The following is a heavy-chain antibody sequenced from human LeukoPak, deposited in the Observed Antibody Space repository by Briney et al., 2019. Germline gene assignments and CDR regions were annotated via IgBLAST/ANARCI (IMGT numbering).Heavy chain of an antibody. J-gene: IGHJ5*02. CDR3: AREYCSSTSCRASPWFDP. V-gene: IGHV3-74*01. Sequence: PGGSLRLSCAASGFTFSSYWMHWVRQAPGKGLVWVSRINSDGSSTSYADSVKGRFTISRDNAKNTLYLQMNSLRAEDTAVYYCAREYCSSTSCRASPWFDPWGQGTLVTVSS. CDR2: INSDGSST. D-gene: IGHD2-2*01. CDR1: GFTFSSYW.